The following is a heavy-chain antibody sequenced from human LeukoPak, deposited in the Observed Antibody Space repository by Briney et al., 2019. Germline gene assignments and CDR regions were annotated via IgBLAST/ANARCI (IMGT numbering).Heavy chain of an antibody. V-gene: IGHV3-11*01. CDR3: AKYSSSWYGDFDY. J-gene: IGHJ4*02. CDR1: GFSFSDYY. CDR2: ISSSGNTI. Sequence: AGGSLRLSCAASGFSFSDYYMSWIRQAPGKGLEWVSYISSSGNTIYYADSVKGRFTISRDNSKNTLYLQMNSLRAEDTAVYYCAKYSSSWYGDFDYWGQGTLVTVSS. D-gene: IGHD6-13*01.